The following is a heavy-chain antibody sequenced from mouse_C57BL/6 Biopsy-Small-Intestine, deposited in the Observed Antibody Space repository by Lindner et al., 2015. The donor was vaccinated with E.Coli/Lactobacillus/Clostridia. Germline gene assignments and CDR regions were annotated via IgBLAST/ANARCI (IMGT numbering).Heavy chain of an antibody. D-gene: IGHD4-1*02. CDR1: GYPFSDYY. V-gene: IGHV1-53*01. J-gene: IGHJ3*01. CDR3: ARASNGLVANLNTNNWFAP. Sequence: SVKVSCKASGYPFSDYYLHWVRQAPGQGLEWMGRINPTSGDTNYSPKFRGRITMTTDTSAVYMGLSWLRVDDTAVYYCARASNGLVANLNTNNWFAPWGQGTLVTVS. CDR2: INPTSGDT.